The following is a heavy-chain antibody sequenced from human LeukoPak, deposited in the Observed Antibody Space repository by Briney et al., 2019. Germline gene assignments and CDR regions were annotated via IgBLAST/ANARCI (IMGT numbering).Heavy chain of an antibody. V-gene: IGHV1-3*01. CDR2: INAGNGDT. Sequence: GASVKVSCKASGYTFTDYAMHWVRQAPGQRLEWMGWINAGNGDTKYSQKFQGRVTITRDTSASTAYIEVSSLTSEDTAVYYCAIGRREQQLVVNWFDPWGQGTLVTVSS. J-gene: IGHJ5*02. CDR1: GYTFTDYA. CDR3: AIGRREQQLVVNWFDP. D-gene: IGHD6-13*01.